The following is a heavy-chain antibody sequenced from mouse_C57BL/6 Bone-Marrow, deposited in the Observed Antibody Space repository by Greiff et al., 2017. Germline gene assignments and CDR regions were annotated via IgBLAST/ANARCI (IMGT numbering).Heavy chain of an antibody. CDR2: IDPNSGGT. CDR1: GYTFTSYW. CDR3: ARSAVLVPNWGFYAMDY. J-gene: IGHJ4*01. V-gene: IGHV1-72*01. D-gene: IGHD4-1*01. Sequence: VQLQQSGAELVKPGASVKLSCKASGYTFTSYWMHWVKQRPGRGLERIGRIDPNSGGTKYNEKFKSKAILTVDKPSSTAYMQLSSLTSEDSAVYYCARSAVLVPNWGFYAMDYWGQGTSVTVSS.